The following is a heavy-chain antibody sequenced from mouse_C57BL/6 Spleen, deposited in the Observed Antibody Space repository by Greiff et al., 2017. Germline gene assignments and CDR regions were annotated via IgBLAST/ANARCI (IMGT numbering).Heavy chain of an antibody. CDR1: GYTFTDYY. V-gene: IGHV1-26*01. J-gene: IGHJ4*01. Sequence: EVQLQQSGPELVKPGASVKISCKASGYTFTDYYMNWVKQSHGKSLEWIGDINPNNGGTSYNQKFKGKATLTVDKSSSRAYMELRSLTSEDSAVYYCAVYDYEESDYYAMDYWGQGTSVTVSS. D-gene: IGHD2-4*01. CDR2: INPNNGGT. CDR3: AVYDYEESDYYAMDY.